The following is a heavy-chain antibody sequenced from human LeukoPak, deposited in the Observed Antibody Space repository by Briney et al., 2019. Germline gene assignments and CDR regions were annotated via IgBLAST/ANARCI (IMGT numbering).Heavy chain of an antibody. CDR2: IRYDGSNK. CDR1: GFTFSSYG. Sequence: GGSLRLSCAASGFTFSSYGMHWVRQAPGKGLEWVAFIRYDGSNKYYADSVKGRFTISRDNSKNTLYLQMNSLRAEDTAVYYCANDYYDSSGLGYWGQGTLVTVSS. V-gene: IGHV3-30*02. D-gene: IGHD3-22*01. J-gene: IGHJ4*02. CDR3: ANDYYDSSGLGY.